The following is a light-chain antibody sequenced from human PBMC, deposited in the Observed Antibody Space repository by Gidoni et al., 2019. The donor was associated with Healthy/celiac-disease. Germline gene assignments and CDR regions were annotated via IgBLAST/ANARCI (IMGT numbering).Light chain of an antibody. J-gene: IGLJ3*02. CDR2: DVS. CDR3: SSYTSSSTLDWV. V-gene: IGLV2-14*04. CDR1: SSDVGGYNY. Sequence: QSITISCTGTSSDVGGYNYVSWYQQHPGKAPKLMIYDVSNRPSGVSNRFSGSKSGNTASLTISGLQAEDEADYYCSSYTSSSTLDWVFGGGTKLTVL.